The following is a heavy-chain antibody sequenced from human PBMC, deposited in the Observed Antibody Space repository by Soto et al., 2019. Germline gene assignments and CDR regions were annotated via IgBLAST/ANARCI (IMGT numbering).Heavy chain of an antibody. J-gene: IGHJ4*02. Sequence: GASVKVSGKASGGTFSSYAISWVRQAPGKGLEWMGGFDPEDGETIYAQKFQGRVTMTEDTSTDTAYMERSSLRSEDTAVYYCATDGRDGGNSVGTLDYWGQGTLVTVSS. CDR2: FDPEDGET. V-gene: IGHV1-24*01. CDR1: GGTFSSYA. CDR3: ATDGRDGGNSVGTLDY. D-gene: IGHD2-21*02.